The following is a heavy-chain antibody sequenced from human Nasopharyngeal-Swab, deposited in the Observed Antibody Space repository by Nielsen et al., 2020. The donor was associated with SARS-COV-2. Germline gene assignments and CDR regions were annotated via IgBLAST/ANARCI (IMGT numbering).Heavy chain of an antibody. CDR2: FKYGGSS. V-gene: IGHV4-34*01. Sequence: SQTLSLTCAVFGGSFSNYYWTWIRQPPGKELEWIGEFKYGGSSNYNPSLKSRVTMSLDTSKNQFSLELSSVTVADTAVYYCARGAPSSYWFDPWGQGTLVTVSS. J-gene: IGHJ5*02. CDR1: GGSFSNYY. CDR3: ARGAPSSYWFDP.